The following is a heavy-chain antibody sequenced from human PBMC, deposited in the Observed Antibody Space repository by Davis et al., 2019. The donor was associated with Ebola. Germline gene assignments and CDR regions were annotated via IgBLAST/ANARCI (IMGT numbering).Heavy chain of an antibody. CDR1: GYTFTSYG. J-gene: IGHJ4*02. Sequence: AASVKVSCKASGYTFTSYGISWVRQAPGQGLEWMGWISAYDGNTNYAQKLQDRVTMTTDTSTTTVFMELRSLRSDDTAVYWCARGEGAPDYWGQGTLVTVSS. CDR2: ISAYDGNT. V-gene: IGHV1-18*04. CDR3: ARGEGAPDY. D-gene: IGHD1-26*01.